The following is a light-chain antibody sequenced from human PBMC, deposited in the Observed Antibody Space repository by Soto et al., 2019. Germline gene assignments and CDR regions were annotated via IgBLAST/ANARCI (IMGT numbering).Light chain of an antibody. CDR2: EVS. J-gene: IGLJ2*01. V-gene: IGLV2-14*01. CDR3: SSYTSSNTVV. CDR1: SSHVGGYNY. Sequence: QSALTQPASVSGSPGQSITISCTGTSSHVGGYNYVSWYQHHPGKAPKLMIYEVSNRPSWISNRFSGSKSGNTASLTISGLQAEDEADYSCSSYTSSNTVVFGGGTKLTVL.